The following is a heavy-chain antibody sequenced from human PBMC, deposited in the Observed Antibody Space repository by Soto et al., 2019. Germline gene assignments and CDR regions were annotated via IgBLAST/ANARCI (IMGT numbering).Heavy chain of an antibody. V-gene: IGHV3-33*08. J-gene: IGHJ5*02. CDR2: IWYDGSKE. CDR3: ARDYSISGSYAPWFDP. Sequence: GGSLRLSCAASGFTFSSYWMHWVRQAPGKGLEWVAVIWYDGSKEYYADSVKGRFTISRDNSKNTVYLQMNSLRAEDTAVYFCARDYSISGSYAPWFDPRGQGTLVTVSS. CDR1: GFTFSSYW. D-gene: IGHD3-16*01.